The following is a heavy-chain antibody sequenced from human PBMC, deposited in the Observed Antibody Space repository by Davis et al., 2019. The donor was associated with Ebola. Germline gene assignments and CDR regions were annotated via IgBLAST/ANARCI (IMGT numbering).Heavy chain of an antibody. D-gene: IGHD4-17*01. CDR1: GYTFTSYY. Sequence: ASVKVSCKASGYTFTSYYMHWVRQAPGQGLEWMGIINPSGGSTSYAQKFQGRVTITADESTSTAYMELSSLRSEDTAVYYCARGLYGDYVLDYWGQGTLVTVSS. V-gene: IGHV1-46*01. J-gene: IGHJ4*02. CDR2: INPSGGST. CDR3: ARGLYGDYVLDY.